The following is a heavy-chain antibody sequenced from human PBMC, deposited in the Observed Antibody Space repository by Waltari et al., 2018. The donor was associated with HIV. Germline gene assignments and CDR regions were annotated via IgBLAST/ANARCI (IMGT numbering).Heavy chain of an antibody. CDR3: ARNSSAKGNRYFYYGLDV. Sequence: QVYLVQSGPEVKRPGASVKISCKAYGYTFINFDVNWVRQAAVQGPEWLGWMNPNSGNTASPYIFEERVTMTTDVSTATAYMEMSGLTPEDTAIYYCARNSSAKGNRYFYYGLDVWGQGTPVTV. J-gene: IGHJ6*02. V-gene: IGHV1-8*02. CDR2: MNPNSGNT. D-gene: IGHD3-22*01. CDR1: GYTFINFD.